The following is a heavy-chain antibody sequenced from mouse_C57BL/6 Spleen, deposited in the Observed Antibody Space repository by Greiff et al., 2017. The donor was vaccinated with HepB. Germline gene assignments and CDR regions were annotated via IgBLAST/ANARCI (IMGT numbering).Heavy chain of an antibody. CDR1: GYSITSGYD. J-gene: IGHJ1*03. D-gene: IGHD1-1*01. CDR3: ARDRYYYGSPGYFDV. V-gene: IGHV3-1*01. CDR2: IRYSGST. Sequence: EVKLMESGPGMVKPSQSLSLTCTVTGYSITSGYDWHWIRHFPGNKLEWMGYIRYSGSTNYNPSLKSRIFITHDTSKNHFFLKLNSVTTEDTATYYCARDRYYYGSPGYFDVGGTGTTVTVSS.